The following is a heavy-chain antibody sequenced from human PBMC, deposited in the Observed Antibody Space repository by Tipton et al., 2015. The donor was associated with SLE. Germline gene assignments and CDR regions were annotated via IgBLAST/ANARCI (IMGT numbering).Heavy chain of an antibody. V-gene: IGHV4-59*08. CDR1: GGSIGNNY. CDR2: IHYSGTT. CDR3: ARDLLDAFDI. Sequence: TLSLTCTVSGGSIGNNYWNWIRQPPGKGLEWIGYIHYSGTTHDNPSLKSRVTMSVDMSKNQFSLKLTSVTAADTAVYYCARDLLDAFDIWGQGTMVTVSS. J-gene: IGHJ3*02.